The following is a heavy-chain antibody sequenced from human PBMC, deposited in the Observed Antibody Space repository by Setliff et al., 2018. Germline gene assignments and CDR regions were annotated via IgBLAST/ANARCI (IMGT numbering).Heavy chain of an antibody. V-gene: IGHV4-59*11. CDR3: ARASWYYDFWSGSEGSGWFDP. D-gene: IGHD3-3*01. Sequence: SETLSLTCTVSGGSISSHYWSWIRQPPGKGLEWIGYIHYSGSINYNPSPKSRVTISVDTSKNQFSLKMTSMTAADTAVYYCARASWYYDFWSGSEGSGWFDPWGQGTLVTVSS. CDR1: GGSISSHY. CDR2: IHYSGSI. J-gene: IGHJ5*02.